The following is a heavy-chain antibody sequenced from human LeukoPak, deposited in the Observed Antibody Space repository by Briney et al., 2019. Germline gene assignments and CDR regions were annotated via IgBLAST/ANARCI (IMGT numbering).Heavy chain of an antibody. CDR1: GFTFSSYN. CDR3: AKYGGITMVGGLIQHLDY. J-gene: IGHJ4*02. Sequence: GGSLRLSCAASGFTFSSYNMNWVRQAPGKGLEWVSAISGSGGSTYYADSVKGRFTISRDNSKNTLYLQMNSLRAEDTAVYYCAKYGGITMVGGLIQHLDYWGQGTLVTVSS. V-gene: IGHV3-23*01. D-gene: IGHD3-10*01. CDR2: ISGSGGST.